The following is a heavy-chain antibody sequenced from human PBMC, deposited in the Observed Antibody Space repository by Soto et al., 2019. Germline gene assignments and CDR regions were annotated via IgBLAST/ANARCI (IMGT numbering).Heavy chain of an antibody. J-gene: IGHJ5*02. Sequence: PSETLSLTCAVYGGSFSGYYWSWIRQPPGKGLEWIGEINHSGSTNYNPSLKSRVTISVDTSKNQFSLKLSSVTAADTAVYYCARVGKYCSSTSCYRREADNWFDPRGQGTLVTVSS. V-gene: IGHV4-34*01. CDR3: ARVGKYCSSTSCYRREADNWFDP. CDR2: INHSGST. CDR1: GGSFSGYY. D-gene: IGHD2-2*01.